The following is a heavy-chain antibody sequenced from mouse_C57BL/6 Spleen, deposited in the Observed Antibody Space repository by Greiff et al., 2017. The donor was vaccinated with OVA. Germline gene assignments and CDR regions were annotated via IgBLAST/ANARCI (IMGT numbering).Heavy chain of an antibody. CDR2: IRSKSNNYAT. CDR3: VRQVSSYWYFDV. CDR1: GFSFNTYA. D-gene: IGHD1-1*01. Sequence: EVKLVESGGGLVQPKGSLKLSCAASGFSFNTYAMNWVRQAPGKGLEWVARIRSKSNNYATYYADSVKDRFTISRDDSESMLYLQMNNLKTEDTAMYYCVRQVSSYWYFDVWGTGTTVTVSS. V-gene: IGHV10-1*01. J-gene: IGHJ1*03.